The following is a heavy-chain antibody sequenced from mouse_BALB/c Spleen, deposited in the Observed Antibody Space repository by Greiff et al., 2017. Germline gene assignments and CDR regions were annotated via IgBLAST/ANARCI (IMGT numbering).Heavy chain of an antibody. CDR2: ISYSGST. J-gene: IGHJ4*01. V-gene: IGHV3-2*02. CDR1: GYSITSDYA. CDR3: ARSGIYYYGSSPYAMDY. D-gene: IGHD1-1*01. Sequence: EVKLLESGPGLVKPSQSLSLTCTVTGYSITSDYAWNWIRQFPGNKLEWMGYISYSGSTSYNPSLKSRISITRDTSKNQFFLQLNSVTTEDTATYYCARSGIYYYGSSPYAMDYWGQGTSVTVSS.